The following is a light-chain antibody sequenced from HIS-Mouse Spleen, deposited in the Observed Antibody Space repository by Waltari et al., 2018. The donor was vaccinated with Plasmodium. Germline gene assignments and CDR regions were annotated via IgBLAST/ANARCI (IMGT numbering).Light chain of an antibody. CDR1: RSDVGGYNY. J-gene: IGLJ3*02. CDR3: CSYAGSYTWV. Sequence: QSALTQPRSVSGSPGQSVTISCTGTRSDVGGYNYVSWYQQHPGKDPKLMIYDVSMRPSGVPDRFSGSKSGNTASLTISGLQAEDEADYYCCSYAGSYTWVFGGGTKLTVL. V-gene: IGLV2-11*01. CDR2: DVS.